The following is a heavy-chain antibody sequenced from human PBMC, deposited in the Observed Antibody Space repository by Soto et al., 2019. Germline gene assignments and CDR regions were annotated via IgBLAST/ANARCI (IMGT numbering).Heavy chain of an antibody. CDR2: INHSGST. D-gene: IGHD3-3*01. Sequence: KPSETLSLTCAVYGGSYSGYYCSWIRQPPGKGLEWIGEINHSGSTNYNPSLKSRVTISVDTSKNQFSLKLSSVTAADTAVYYCARGGYDFWSGLLHRDWFDPWGQGTLVTVSS. CDR1: GGSYSGYY. J-gene: IGHJ5*02. CDR3: ARGGYDFWSGLLHRDWFDP. V-gene: IGHV4-34*01.